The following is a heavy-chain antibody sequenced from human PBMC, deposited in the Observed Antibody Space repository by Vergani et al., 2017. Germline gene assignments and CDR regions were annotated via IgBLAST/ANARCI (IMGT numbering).Heavy chain of an antibody. CDR3: LTRPSSVTYSGK. Sequence: EMQLVESGGGLVKPGGSLRLSCVGSGFTFSAYSLTWVRQAPGKGLEWVSFISSSASDIYYGDSVKGRFTISRDHARNSLYLQMNSLRADDTAVYYCLTRPSSVTYSGKWGQGTLVTVSS. CDR1: GFTFSAYS. V-gene: IGHV3-21*01. D-gene: IGHD3-10*01. J-gene: IGHJ1*01. CDR2: ISSSASDI.